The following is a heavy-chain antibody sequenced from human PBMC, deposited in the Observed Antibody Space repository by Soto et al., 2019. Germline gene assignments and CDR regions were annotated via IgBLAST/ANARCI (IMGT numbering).Heavy chain of an antibody. CDR1: GFTFSSYA. V-gene: IGHV3-23*01. J-gene: IGHJ4*02. CDR3: AKGWLAVRGEPPTD. D-gene: IGHD3-10*01. Sequence: EVQLLESGGGLVQPGGSLRLSCAASGFTFSSYAMSWVRQAPGKGLEWVSAISGSGGSTYYADSVKGRFTIPRDNSKNTLYLQMISLRAEDTAVYYCAKGWLAVRGEPPTDWGQGTLVTVSS. CDR2: ISGSGGST.